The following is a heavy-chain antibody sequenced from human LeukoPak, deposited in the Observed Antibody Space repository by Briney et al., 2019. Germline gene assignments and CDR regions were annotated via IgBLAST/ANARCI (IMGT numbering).Heavy chain of an antibody. D-gene: IGHD6-13*01. J-gene: IGHJ4*02. CDR1: GFTFNNYG. CDR2: ISDDGRNK. CDR3: AKDRETTASGTFDF. Sequence: GGSLRLSCAASGFTFNNYGMHYVRQTPGKGLEWVAVISDDGRNKNYADSVKGRFTISRDSSNNTLYLQMNSLRAEDTGVYFCAKDRETTASGTFDFRGQGTLVTVSS. V-gene: IGHV3-30*18.